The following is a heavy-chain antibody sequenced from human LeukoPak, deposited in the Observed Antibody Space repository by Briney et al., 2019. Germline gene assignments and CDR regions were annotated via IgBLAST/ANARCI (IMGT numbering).Heavy chain of an antibody. Sequence: GASVKVSCKASGYTFTSYYMHWVRQAPGQGLEWMGIINPSGGSTSYAQKFQGRVTMTRDTSTSTVYMELSALRSEDTAVYYCARDPWPKYSTKGPSYFDYWGQGTLVTVSS. CDR2: INPSGGST. J-gene: IGHJ4*02. CDR1: GYTFTSYY. V-gene: IGHV1-46*01. CDR3: ARDPWPKYSTKGPSYFDY. D-gene: IGHD2-15*01.